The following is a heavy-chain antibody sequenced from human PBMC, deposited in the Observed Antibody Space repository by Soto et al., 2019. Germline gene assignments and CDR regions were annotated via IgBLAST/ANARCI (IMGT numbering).Heavy chain of an antibody. J-gene: IGHJ4*02. CDR2: IYWNDDK. D-gene: IGHD5-18*01. CDR1: GFSLSTSGVG. V-gene: IGHV2-5*01. Sequence: SGPTLVNPTQTLTLTCTFSGFSLSTSGVGVGWIRQPPGKALEWLALIYWNDDKRYSPSLKSRLTITKDTSKNQVVLTMTNMDPVDTATYYCAHSPSYSYGYYRKKKSFDYWGQGTLVTVSS. CDR3: AHSPSYSYGYYRKKKSFDY.